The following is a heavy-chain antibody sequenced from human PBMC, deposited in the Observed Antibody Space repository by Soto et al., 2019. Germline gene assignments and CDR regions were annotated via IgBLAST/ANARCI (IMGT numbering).Heavy chain of an antibody. CDR1: GFAFRSFT. Sequence: RGSLRLSCAASGFAFRSFTMNWVRQAPGKGLEWVSTISSNSAYIYYTDALRGRFTISRDNAKNSLHLQMNSLRAEDTAVYYCTRDASRDSSARGWFDPWGPGTLVTVSS. V-gene: IGHV3-21*01. CDR3: TRDASRDSSARGWFDP. D-gene: IGHD6-13*01. J-gene: IGHJ5*02. CDR2: ISSNSAYI.